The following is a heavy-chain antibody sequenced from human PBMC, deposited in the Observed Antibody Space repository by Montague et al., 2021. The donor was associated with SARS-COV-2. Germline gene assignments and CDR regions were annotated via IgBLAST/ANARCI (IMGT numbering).Heavy chain of an antibody. Sequence: SLTCSVSGGSMSSNHWVWIRQPPGKGLEWIGYVSYRGSTNYNLSLKSRVTISLDTSKNRFSLRVTSVTAADTAVYYCARDVRYYYDQWGQGILVTVSS. CDR2: VSYRGST. J-gene: IGHJ4*02. D-gene: IGHD3-10*01. V-gene: IGHV4-59*01. CDR3: ARDVRYYYDQ. CDR1: GGSMSSNH.